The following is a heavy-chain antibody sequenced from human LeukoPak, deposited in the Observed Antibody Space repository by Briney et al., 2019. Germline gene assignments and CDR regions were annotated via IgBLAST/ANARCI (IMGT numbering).Heavy chain of an antibody. Sequence: GGSLRLSCAASGFTFSSYGMHWVRQAPGKGLEWVAFIRYDGSNKYYADSVKGRFTISRDNSKNTLYLQMNGLRAEDTAVYYCAKGLRDYSNYYFDYWGQGTLVTVSS. V-gene: IGHV3-30*02. D-gene: IGHD4-11*01. CDR1: GFTFSSYG. CDR2: IRYDGSNK. J-gene: IGHJ4*02. CDR3: AKGLRDYSNYYFDY.